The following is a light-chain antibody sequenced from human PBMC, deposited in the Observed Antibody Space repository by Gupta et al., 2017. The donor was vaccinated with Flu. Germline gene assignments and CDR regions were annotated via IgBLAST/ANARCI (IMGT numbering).Light chain of an antibody. CDR2: DVS. CDR1: STDGGVYIC. J-gene: IGLJ2*01. V-gene: IGLV2-14*03. Sequence: TSTDGGVYICVACNQQHPRKAPKLMFYDVSHRPSGVSNRFSGSKSGNTASLTISGLQDEDEADYYCSSYTSISLVIFGGGTKLTVL. CDR3: SSYTSISLVI.